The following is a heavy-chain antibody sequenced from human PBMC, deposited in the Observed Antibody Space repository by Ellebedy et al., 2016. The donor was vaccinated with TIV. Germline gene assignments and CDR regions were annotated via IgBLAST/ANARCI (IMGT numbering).Heavy chain of an antibody. CDR3: ARDSLPYSSGWYYYGMDV. D-gene: IGHD6-19*01. CDR2: ISSSSSYI. V-gene: IGHV3-21*01. CDR1: GFTFSSYS. Sequence: GESLKISXAASGFTFSSYSMNWVRQAPGKGLEWVSSISSSSSYIYYADSVKGRFTISRDNAKNSLYLQMNSLRAEDTAVYYCARDSLPYSSGWYYYGMDVWGQGTTVTVSS. J-gene: IGHJ6*02.